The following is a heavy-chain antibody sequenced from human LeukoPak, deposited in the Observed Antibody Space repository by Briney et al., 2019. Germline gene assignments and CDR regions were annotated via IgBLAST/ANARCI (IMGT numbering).Heavy chain of an antibody. Sequence: PSETLSLTCTVSGGSISNYYWSWIRQPPGKGLEWIGYIYYSGSTNYNPSLKSRVTISVDTSKNQFSLKLSSVTAADTAVYYCARWSFSYYYGMDVWGQGTTVTVSS. J-gene: IGHJ6*02. CDR1: GGSISNYY. CDR3: ARWSFSYYYGMDV. D-gene: IGHD3-10*01. V-gene: IGHV4-59*08. CDR2: IYYSGST.